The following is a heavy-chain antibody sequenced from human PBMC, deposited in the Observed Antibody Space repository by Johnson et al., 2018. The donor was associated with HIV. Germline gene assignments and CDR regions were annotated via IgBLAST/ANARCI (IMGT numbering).Heavy chain of an antibody. V-gene: IGHV3-66*01. CDR2: IYSGGST. CDR1: GFTFDDYA. CDR3: AREMGWEDAFDI. Sequence: VQLVESGGGLVQPGRSLRLSCAASGFTFDDYAMHWVRQAPGKGLEWVSVIYSGGSTYYADSVKGRFAISRQNAKNSLYLQMNSLRAEDAAVYYCAREMGWEDAFDIWGQGTMVTVSS. D-gene: IGHD6-19*01. J-gene: IGHJ3*02.